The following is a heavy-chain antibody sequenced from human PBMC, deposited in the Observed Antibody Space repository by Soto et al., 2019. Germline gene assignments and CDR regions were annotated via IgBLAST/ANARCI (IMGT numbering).Heavy chain of an antibody. D-gene: IGHD2-21*02. V-gene: IGHV3-33*01. CDR3: ARNLGGDYSPSAE. CDR2: IWYDGSNK. CDR1: GFTFSSYG. Sequence: QVQLVESGGGVVQPGRSLRLSCAASGFTFSSYGMHWVRQAPGKGLEWVAVIWYDGSNKYYADSVKGRFTISRDNSKNTLYLQMNSLRAEDTAVYYCARNLGGDYSPSAEWGQGTLVTVSS. J-gene: IGHJ4*02.